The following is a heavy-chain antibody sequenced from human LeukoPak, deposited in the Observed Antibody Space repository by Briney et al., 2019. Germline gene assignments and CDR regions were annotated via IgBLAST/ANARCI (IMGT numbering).Heavy chain of an antibody. J-gene: IGHJ4*02. CDR3: ARSGYPGRLLDY. Sequence: KASETRSLTCTVSGGSISSGGYYWSWIRQHPGKGLEWIGYIYYSGSTHYNPSPKSRASISVDTSKNQFSLKLSSVTAADTAVYYCARSGYPGRLLDYWGQGTLVTVSS. D-gene: IGHD3-3*01. V-gene: IGHV4-31*03. CDR2: IYYSGST. CDR1: GGSISSGGYY.